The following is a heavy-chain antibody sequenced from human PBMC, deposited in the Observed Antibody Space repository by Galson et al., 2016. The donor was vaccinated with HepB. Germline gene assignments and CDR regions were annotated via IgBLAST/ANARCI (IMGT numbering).Heavy chain of an antibody. CDR3: ARAQTTVVTYIDN. CDR1: GFTFSDYY. V-gene: IGHV3-11*06. Sequence: SLRLSCAASGFTFSDYYMSWIHQAPGKGLEWVSYISSSSSYTNYAESVKGRFTISRDNAKNSLYLQMNSLRAEDTAVYYCARAQTTVVTYIDNWGQGTLVTVSS. CDR2: ISSSSSYT. D-gene: IGHD4-23*01. J-gene: IGHJ4*02.